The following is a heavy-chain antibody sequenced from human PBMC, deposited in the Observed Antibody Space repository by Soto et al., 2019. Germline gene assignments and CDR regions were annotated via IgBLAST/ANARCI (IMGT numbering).Heavy chain of an antibody. D-gene: IGHD2-2*01. CDR2: ISYDGSNK. V-gene: IGHV3-30-3*01. Sequence: PGGSLRLSCTASGFNFSSYAMHWVRQDTGKGLEWVAVISYDGSNKYYADSVKGRFTISRDNSKNTLYLKMNSLRAEDTAVYYCARDLSSTSWGLWGKGTLVPVSS. J-gene: IGHJ4*02. CDR3: ARDLSSTSWGL. CDR1: GFNFSSYA.